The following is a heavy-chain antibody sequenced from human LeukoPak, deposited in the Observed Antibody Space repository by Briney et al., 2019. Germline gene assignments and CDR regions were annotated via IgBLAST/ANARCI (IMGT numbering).Heavy chain of an antibody. CDR2: ISGSGGST. J-gene: IGHJ4*02. CDR1: GFTFSGYA. CDR3: ARGGAAIPGYFDY. D-gene: IGHD2-2*02. V-gene: IGHV3-23*01. Sequence: GSLRLSCAASGFTFSGYAMSWVRQAPGKGLEWVSTISGSGGSTDYADPVKGRFTISRDNFKNTLYLQMNSLRAEDTAVYYCARGGAAIPGYFDYWGQGTLVTVSS.